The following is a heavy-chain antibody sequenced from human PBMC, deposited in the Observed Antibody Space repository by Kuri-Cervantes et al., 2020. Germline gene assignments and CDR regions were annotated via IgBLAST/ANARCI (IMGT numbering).Heavy chain of an antibody. CDR2: IIPIFGTA. V-gene: IGHV1-69*06. Sequence: SVKVSCKASGGTFSSYAISWVRQAPGQGLEWMGGIIPIFGTANYAQKCQGRVTITADKSTSKANMELSSLRSEETAVYHWASSRDGYTAGYPFDIWGQGTMVTVSS. CDR1: GGTFSSYA. D-gene: IGHD5-24*01. J-gene: IGHJ3*02. CDR3: ASSRDGYTAGYPFDI.